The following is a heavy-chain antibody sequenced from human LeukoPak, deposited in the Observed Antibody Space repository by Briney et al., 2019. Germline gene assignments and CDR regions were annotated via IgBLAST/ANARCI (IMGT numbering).Heavy chain of an antibody. D-gene: IGHD3-3*01. CDR2: IYPGDSDT. J-gene: IGHJ3*02. CDR1: GYGFTSYW. Sequence: GQSRKISSKGSGYGFTSYWIGWARPITGKGLEWMGIIYPGDSDTRYSPSFQGQVTISADKSISTAYLQWSSLKASDTAMYYCASTIFGVVIPNDAFDIWGQGTMVTVSS. CDR3: ASTIFGVVIPNDAFDI. V-gene: IGHV5-51*01.